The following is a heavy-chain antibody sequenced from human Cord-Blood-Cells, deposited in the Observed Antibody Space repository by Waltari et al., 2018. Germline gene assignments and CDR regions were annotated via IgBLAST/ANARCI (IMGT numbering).Heavy chain of an antibody. D-gene: IGHD2-2*01. J-gene: IGHJ4*02. CDR3: AKDSYREASCYDY. V-gene: IGHV3-30*18. CDR2: ISYDGSNK. Sequence: VRQAPGKGLEWVAVISYDGSNKYYADSVKGRFTISRDNSKNTLYLQMNSLRAEDTAVYYCAKDSYREASCYDYWGQGTLVTVSS.